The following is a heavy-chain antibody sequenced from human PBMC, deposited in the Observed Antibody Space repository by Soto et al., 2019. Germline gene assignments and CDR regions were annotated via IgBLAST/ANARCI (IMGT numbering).Heavy chain of an antibody. D-gene: IGHD4-17*01. Sequence: GGSLRLSCAASGFTFSSYSMNWVRQAPGKGLEWVSYISSSSSTIYYADSVKGRFTISRDNAKNSLYLQMNSLRAEDTAVYYCARDWEYGDLFRPSYWYFDLWGRGTLVTVSS. V-gene: IGHV3-48*01. J-gene: IGHJ2*01. CDR1: GFTFSSYS. CDR2: ISSSSSTI. CDR3: ARDWEYGDLFRPSYWYFDL.